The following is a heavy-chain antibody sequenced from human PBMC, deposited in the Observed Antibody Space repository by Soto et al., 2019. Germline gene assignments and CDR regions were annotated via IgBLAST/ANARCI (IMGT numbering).Heavy chain of an antibody. V-gene: IGHV3-21*01. CDR1: GFTFSDYA. CDR2: ISSSGTYI. Sequence: PGGSLRLSCAASGFTFSDYAMNWVRQSPGKGLEWVSSISSSGTYIYYADSLKGRFTISRDNAKNSVDLQMNSLRADDTAVYYCARARMYYSSSQAAYYLDYWGQGVLVTVS. CDR3: ARARMYYSSSQAAYYLDY. J-gene: IGHJ4*02. D-gene: IGHD6-13*01.